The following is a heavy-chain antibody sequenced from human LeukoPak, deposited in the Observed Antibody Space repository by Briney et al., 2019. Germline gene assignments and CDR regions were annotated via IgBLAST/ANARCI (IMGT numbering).Heavy chain of an antibody. CDR2: IYSGGST. V-gene: IGHV3-53*01. J-gene: IGHJ4*02. D-gene: IGHD1-1*01. CDR3: ARGPAGYN. Sequence: GGSQRLSCAASGFTVSSNHMSWVRQAPGKGLEWVSVIYSGGSTDYADSVKGRFTISRDNLKNTLYLQMNSLRAEDTAVYYCARGPAGYNWGQGTLVTFSS. CDR1: GFTVSSNH.